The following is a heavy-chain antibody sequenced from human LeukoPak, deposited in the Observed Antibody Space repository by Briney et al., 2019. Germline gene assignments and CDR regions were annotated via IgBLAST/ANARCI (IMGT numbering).Heavy chain of an antibody. CDR2: IIPIFGTA. D-gene: IGHD1-1*01. Sequence: SVKVSCKASGGTFSSYAISWVRQAPGQGLEWMGGIIPIFGTANYAQKFQGRVTITTDDSTSTAYMELSSLRSEDTAVYYCARAELDSTGDYYYMAVWGQGPTVTVSS. J-gene: IGHJ6*03. CDR1: GGTFSSYA. V-gene: IGHV1-69*05. CDR3: ARAELDSTGDYYYMAV.